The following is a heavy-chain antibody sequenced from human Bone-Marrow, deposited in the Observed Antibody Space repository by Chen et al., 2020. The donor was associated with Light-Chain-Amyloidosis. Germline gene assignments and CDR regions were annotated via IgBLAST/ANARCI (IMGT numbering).Heavy chain of an antibody. CDR3: ARLGYCSGGSCDSYAFDI. D-gene: IGHD2-15*01. J-gene: IGHJ3*02. Sequence: EVQLVESGGGLIQPGGSLRLSSAASGFTVSSNYMSWVRQAPGKGLEWVSVIYSGGSTYYADSVKGRFTISRDNSKNTLYLQMNSLRAEDTAVYYCARLGYCSGGSCDSYAFDIWGQGTMVTVSS. CDR1: GFTVSSNY. V-gene: IGHV3-53*01. CDR2: IYSGGST.